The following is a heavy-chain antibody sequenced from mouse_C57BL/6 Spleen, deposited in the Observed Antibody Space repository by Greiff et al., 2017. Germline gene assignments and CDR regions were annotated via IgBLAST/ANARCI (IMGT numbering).Heavy chain of an antibody. CDR3: ARYYGSSEAMDY. CDR1: GYTFTSYG. J-gene: IGHJ4*01. Sequence: QVQLQQSGAELARPGASVTLSCKASGYTFTSYGISWVKQRTGQGLEWIGEIYPRSGNTYYNEKFKGKATLTADKSSSTAYMELSSLTSEESAVYFCARYYGSSEAMDYWGQGTSVTVSS. D-gene: IGHD1-1*01. CDR2: IYPRSGNT. V-gene: IGHV1-81*01.